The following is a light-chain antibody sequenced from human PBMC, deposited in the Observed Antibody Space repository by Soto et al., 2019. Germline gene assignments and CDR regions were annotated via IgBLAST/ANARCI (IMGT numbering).Light chain of an antibody. CDR1: QNVGTS. Sequence: IILTQSPATLSVSPGEGASLSCRASQNVGTSLAWYQQKSGQAPRLLIYGASTRAAGVPARFSGSASGTKYTLTITSLQSEDVALYYCQQYSNWPPFTFGQGTRLEI. V-gene: IGKV3-15*01. J-gene: IGKJ2*01. CDR3: QQYSNWPPFT. CDR2: GAS.